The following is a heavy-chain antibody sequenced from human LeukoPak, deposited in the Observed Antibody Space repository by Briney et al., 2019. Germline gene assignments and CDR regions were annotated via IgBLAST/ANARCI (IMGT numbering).Heavy chain of an antibody. CDR3: ARAGTISGYDGGAFDI. J-gene: IGHJ3*02. V-gene: IGHV1-46*01. CDR1: GYTFTSYY. Sequence: ASVKVSCKASGYTFTSYYMHWVRQAPGQGLEWMGIISPSEGSTNYAQNFRGRVTMTRDTSTSTVYVELSSLRSEDTAVFYCARAGTISGYDGGAFDIWGQGTMVTVSS. D-gene: IGHD5-12*01. CDR2: ISPSEGST.